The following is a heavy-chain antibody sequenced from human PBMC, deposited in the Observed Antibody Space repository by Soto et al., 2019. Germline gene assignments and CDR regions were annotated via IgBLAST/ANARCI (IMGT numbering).Heavy chain of an antibody. Sequence: PGGCLRLSCSASGFTFSSYSMNWVRQAPGKGLEWVSSISSSSDYIYYADSVKGRFTISRDNAKNSLYLQMNSLRAEDTAVYYRPKGVQTYYYYGMDVWGQGTTLTVSS. CDR1: GFTFSSYS. V-gene: IGHV3-21*04. CDR3: PKGVQTYYYYGMDV. CDR2: ISSSSDYI. D-gene: IGHD3-10*01. J-gene: IGHJ6*02.